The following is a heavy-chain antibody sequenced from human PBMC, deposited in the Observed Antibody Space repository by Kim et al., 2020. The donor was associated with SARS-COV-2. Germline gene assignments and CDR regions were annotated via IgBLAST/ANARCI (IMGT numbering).Heavy chain of an antibody. Sequence: SETLSLTCTVSGGSISSSSYYWGWIRQPPGKGLEWIGSIYYSGSTYYNPSLKTRVTISVDTSKNQFSLKLSSVTAADTAVYYCARHKRGQWLMDYWGQGTLVTVSS. J-gene: IGHJ4*02. CDR2: IYYSGST. V-gene: IGHV4-39*01. CDR3: ARHKRGQWLMDY. CDR1: GGSISSSSYY. D-gene: IGHD6-19*01.